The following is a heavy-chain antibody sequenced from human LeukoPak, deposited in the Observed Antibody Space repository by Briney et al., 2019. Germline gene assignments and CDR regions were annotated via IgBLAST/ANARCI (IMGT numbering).Heavy chain of an antibody. CDR1: GYTFTRHD. Sequence: ASVKVSCKASGYTFTRHDVNWARQATGQGLEWMGWINPNSKNTGYAQKFQGRVTLTTDTSTSTAYMELSSLDSEDTAVYYCARAIPFRYLLGGDYYERSSHGFDIWGRGTMITVSS. D-gene: IGHD2-21*02. CDR3: ARAIPFRYLLGGDYYERSSHGFDI. CDR2: INPNSKNT. J-gene: IGHJ3*02. V-gene: IGHV1-8*01.